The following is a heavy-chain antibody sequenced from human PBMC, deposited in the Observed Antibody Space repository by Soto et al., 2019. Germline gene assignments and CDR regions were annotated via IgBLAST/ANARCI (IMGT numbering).Heavy chain of an antibody. Sequence: SETLSLTCAVYGGSFSGYYWSWIRQPPGKGLEWIGEINHSGSTNYNPSLKSRVTISVDTSKNQFSLKLSSVTAADTAVYYCARGYSYGLLWGQGTLVTVSS. CDR3: ARGYSYGLL. J-gene: IGHJ4*02. V-gene: IGHV4-34*01. CDR1: GGSFSGYY. CDR2: INHSGST. D-gene: IGHD5-18*01.